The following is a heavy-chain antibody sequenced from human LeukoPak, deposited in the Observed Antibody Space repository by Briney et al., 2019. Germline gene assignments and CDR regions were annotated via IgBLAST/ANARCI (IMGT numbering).Heavy chain of an antibody. V-gene: IGHV3-30-3*01. Sequence: GGSLRLSCAASGFTFSSYAMHWVRQAPGKGLEWVAVISYDGSNKYYADSVKGRFTISRDNSKNTLYLQVNSLRAEDTAVYSCARGPYCSGGSCYSAAWIYWGQGTLVTVSS. CDR2: ISYDGSNK. J-gene: IGHJ4*02. D-gene: IGHD2-15*01. CDR3: ARGPYCSGGSCYSAAWIY. CDR1: GFTFSSYA.